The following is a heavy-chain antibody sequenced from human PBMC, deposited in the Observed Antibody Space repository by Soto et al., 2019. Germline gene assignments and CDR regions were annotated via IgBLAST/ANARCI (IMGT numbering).Heavy chain of an antibody. Sequence: SVKVSCKASGGTFSSYAISWVRQAPGQGLEWMGGIIPIFGTANYAQKFQGRVTITADESTSTAYKELSSLRSEDTAVYYCAXAXQWLDXYYYYYGMDVXGQGTTVTVSS. D-gene: IGHD6-19*01. V-gene: IGHV1-69*13. CDR2: IIPIFGTA. CDR1: GGTFSSYA. CDR3: AXAXQWLDXYYYYYGMDV. J-gene: IGHJ6*02.